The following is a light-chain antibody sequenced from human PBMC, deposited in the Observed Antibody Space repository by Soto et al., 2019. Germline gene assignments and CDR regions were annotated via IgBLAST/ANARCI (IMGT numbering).Light chain of an antibody. J-gene: IGKJ4*01. CDR2: DAS. Sequence: IVFTQSPATLSLSPGERATLSCRASQSVSNDLGWYQQKPGQAPRLLIYDASNRATDIPARFSGSGSGTDFTLTISSLEPEDFAVYYCQQRSNWPLTFGGGTKVDIK. CDR1: QSVSND. CDR3: QQRSNWPLT. V-gene: IGKV3-11*01.